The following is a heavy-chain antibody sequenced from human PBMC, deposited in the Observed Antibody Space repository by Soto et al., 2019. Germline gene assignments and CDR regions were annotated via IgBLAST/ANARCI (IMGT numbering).Heavy chain of an antibody. V-gene: IGHV3-48*02. J-gene: IGHJ4*02. D-gene: IGHD4-17*01. Sequence: EVQLVESGGGLVQPGGSLRLSCAASGFTFSSYSMNWVRQAPGKGLEWVSYIISSSSTIYYADSVKGRFTISRDHAKNSLYLQMNSLRDEDTAVYYCARASYGDSEFDYWGQGTLVTVSS. CDR3: ARASYGDSEFDY. CDR2: IISSSSTI. CDR1: GFTFSSYS.